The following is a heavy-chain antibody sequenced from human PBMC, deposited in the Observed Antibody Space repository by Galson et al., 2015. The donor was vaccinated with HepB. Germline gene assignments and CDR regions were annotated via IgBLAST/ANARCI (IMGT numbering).Heavy chain of an antibody. V-gene: IGHV1-46*01. CDR2: INPSGGST. CDR3: ARVSAFNYYGSGDYGMDV. J-gene: IGHJ6*02. Sequence: SVKVSCKASGYTFTSYYMHWVRQAPGQGLEWMGIINPSGGSTSYAQKFQGRVTMTRDTSTSTVYMELSSLRSEDTAVYYCARVSAFNYYGSGDYGMDVWGQGTAVTVSS. D-gene: IGHD3-10*01. CDR1: GYTFTSYY.